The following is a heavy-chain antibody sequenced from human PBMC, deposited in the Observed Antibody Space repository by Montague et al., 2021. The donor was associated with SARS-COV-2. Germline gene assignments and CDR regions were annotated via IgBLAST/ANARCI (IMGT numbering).Heavy chain of an antibody. J-gene: IGHJ6*03. CDR1: GTSFSGYY. D-gene: IGHD3-10*01. CDR3: ARLGDGVVPSPILGVGPYYSYYYMDV. Sequence: SETLSLTCAVHGTSFSGYYWNWIRQPPGKGLEWIGEINNGGSTKYSPSLKSRLTISADTSKNQFSLKLTSVAAADTAVYYCARLGDGVVPSPILGVGPYYSYYYMDVWGKGTTVTVSS. V-gene: IGHV4-34*01. CDR2: INNGGST.